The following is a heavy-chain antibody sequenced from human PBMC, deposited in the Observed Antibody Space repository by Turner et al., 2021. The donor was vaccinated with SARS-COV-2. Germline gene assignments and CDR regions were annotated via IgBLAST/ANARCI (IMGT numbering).Heavy chain of an antibody. V-gene: IGHV3-30*04. CDR1: GFIFNNYA. CDR2: ISYDGGNT. Sequence: QVQLVESGGGVVQPGRSLRLSCAASGFIFNNYAFHWVRQAQGKGLEWLSVISYDGGNTYFADSLKDRFTISRDNSKNTVYLQMNSLRAEDTAVYHCARDLRRYATAAFDVWGQGTMVTVSS. J-gene: IGHJ3*01. D-gene: IGHD3-9*01. CDR3: ARDLRRYATAAFDV.